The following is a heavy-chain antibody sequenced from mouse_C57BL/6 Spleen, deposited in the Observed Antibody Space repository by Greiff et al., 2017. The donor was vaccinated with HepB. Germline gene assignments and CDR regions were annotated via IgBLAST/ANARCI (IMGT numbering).Heavy chain of an antibody. Sequence: QVQLKQPGAELVKPGASVKLSCKASGYTFTSYWMHWVKQRPGQGLEWIGMIHPNSGSTNYNEKFKSKATLTVDKSSSTAYMQLSSLTSEDSAVYYCARNLDGYSYAMDYWGQGTSVTVSS. V-gene: IGHV1-64*01. J-gene: IGHJ4*01. CDR1: GYTFTSYW. CDR3: ARNLDGYSYAMDY. CDR2: IHPNSGST. D-gene: IGHD2-3*01.